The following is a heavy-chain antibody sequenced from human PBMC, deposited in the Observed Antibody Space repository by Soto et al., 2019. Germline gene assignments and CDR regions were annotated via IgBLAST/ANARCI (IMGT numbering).Heavy chain of an antibody. V-gene: IGHV4-4*02. CDR1: GDSISSSNW. D-gene: IGHD3-22*01. CDR2: IYHSGNT. CDR3: ARAANYYDSTGYYTFDH. Sequence: GTLSLTGVVSGDSISSSNWWSCVRQPPGKGLEWIGEIYHSGNTNYNPSLKSRVTISVDKSKNQFSLKLRSVTAADTAVYYCARAANYYDSTGYYTFDHWGQGTLVTVSS. J-gene: IGHJ4*02.